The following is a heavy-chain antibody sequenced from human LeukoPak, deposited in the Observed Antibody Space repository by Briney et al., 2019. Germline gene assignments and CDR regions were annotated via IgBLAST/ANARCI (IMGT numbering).Heavy chain of an antibody. V-gene: IGHV3-23*01. D-gene: IGHD4-17*01. CDR2: ISARGGST. CDR3: SKTGDPYYYSYMDV. Sequence: GGSLRLSCAVSGFTFSNYAMSWVRQAPGKGLEWVSTISARGGSTHYADSVKGRFTISRDNSKNTLYLQMNSLRAEDTAVYYCSKTGDPYYYSYMDVWGKGDTVTVSS. J-gene: IGHJ6*03. CDR1: GFTFSNYA.